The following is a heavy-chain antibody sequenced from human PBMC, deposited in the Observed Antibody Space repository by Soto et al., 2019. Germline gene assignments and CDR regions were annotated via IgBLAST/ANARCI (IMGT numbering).Heavy chain of an antibody. CDR2: INPIVESP. CDR3: ARDRRTNYDYYGMDV. Sequence: QVQLVQSGAEVKKPGSSVKVSCKASGDTFRRYSITWVRQAPGQGLEWMGRINPIVESPRYAQKFQGRVTITVDKPTTTANMELTSLRSDDTAVYYCARDRRTNYDYYGMDVWGQGTTVTVTS. V-gene: IGHV1-69*08. CDR1: GDTFRRYS. J-gene: IGHJ6*02.